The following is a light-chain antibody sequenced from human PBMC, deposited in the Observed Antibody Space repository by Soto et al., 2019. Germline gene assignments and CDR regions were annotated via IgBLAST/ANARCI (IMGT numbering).Light chain of an antibody. J-gene: IGKJ1*01. CDR1: QNVLSD. Sequence: EMLLTQSPATLSVSPGEIATLSCSASQNVLSDLAWYQQKPGQAPRLLVYGATTRATDAPAKFRGSGSGTEFSLTISSLQSEDFATYYCQQYRNWARTFGQGSKVEI. CDR3: QQYRNWART. CDR2: GAT. V-gene: IGKV3-15*01.